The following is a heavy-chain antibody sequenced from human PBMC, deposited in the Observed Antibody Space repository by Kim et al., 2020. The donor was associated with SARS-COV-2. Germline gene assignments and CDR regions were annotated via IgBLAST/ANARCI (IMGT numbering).Heavy chain of an antibody. CDR1: GYSFVDYG. D-gene: IGHD3-16*01. CDR2: ISAWYGRT. CDR3: VREGAWGSGTYVWFGY. Sequence: ASVKVSCKASGYSFVDYGISWVRQVPGQGLEWAGWISAWYGRTNYAEGIQGRITLTSDTSPTKAYMELRSLRSDDTDVYYCVREGAWGSGTYVWFGYWGQGTLVTVSS. V-gene: IGHV1-18*04. J-gene: IGHJ4*02.